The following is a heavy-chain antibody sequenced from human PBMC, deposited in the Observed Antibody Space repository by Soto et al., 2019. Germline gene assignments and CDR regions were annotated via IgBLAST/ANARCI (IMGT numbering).Heavy chain of an antibody. CDR3: ATRITMVRGAYGPRGCWFDP. Sequence: QVQLQQWGAGLLKPSETLSLTCAVYGGSFSGYYWSWIRKPPGKGLEWIGEINHSGSTNYNPSLKSRVTISVDPSKNQFSRKLSSVTAADTAVYYCATRITMVRGAYGPRGCWFDPWGQGTLVTVSS. CDR2: INHSGST. CDR1: GGSFSGYY. J-gene: IGHJ5*02. D-gene: IGHD3-10*01. V-gene: IGHV4-34*01.